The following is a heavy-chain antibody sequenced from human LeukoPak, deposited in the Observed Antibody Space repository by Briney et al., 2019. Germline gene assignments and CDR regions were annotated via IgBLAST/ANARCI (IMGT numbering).Heavy chain of an antibody. CDR3: ASQNGYYDSSGYIYYFDY. D-gene: IGHD3-22*01. J-gene: IGHJ4*02. Sequence: PSETLSLTCAVYGGSFSGYYWSWIRQPPGKGLEWIGEINHSGSTNYNPSLKSRVTISVDTSKNQFSLKLSSVTAADTAVYYCASQNGYYDSSGYIYYFDYWGQGTLVTVSS. CDR2: INHSGST. V-gene: IGHV4-34*01. CDR1: GGSFSGYY.